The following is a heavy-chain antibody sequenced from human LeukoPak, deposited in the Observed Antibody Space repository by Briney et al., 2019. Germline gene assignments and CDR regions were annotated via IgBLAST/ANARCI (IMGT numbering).Heavy chain of an antibody. V-gene: IGHV4-61*08. CDR1: GGSISSGGYS. CDR2: IYYTGST. J-gene: IGHJ6*02. Sequence: PSETLSLTCAVSGGSISSGGYSWSWIRQPPGKGLEWIGYIYYTGSTNYNASLKSRVTISVDTSNNQFSLELSSVTAADTAVYYCAAYSSGWRYGMDVWGQGTTVIVSS. CDR3: AAYSSGWRYGMDV. D-gene: IGHD6-25*01.